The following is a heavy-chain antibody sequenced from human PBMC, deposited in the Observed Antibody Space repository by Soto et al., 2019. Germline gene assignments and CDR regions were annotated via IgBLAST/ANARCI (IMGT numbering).Heavy chain of an antibody. V-gene: IGHV4-59*01. D-gene: IGHD4-17*01. Sequence: SETLSLTCTVSGGSISSYYWSWIRQPPGKGLEWIGYIYYSGNTNYKPSLKSRVTISVDTSKNQFSLKLSSVTAADTAVYYFAGGGLDYGDYYDYWGQGTLVTVSS. CDR2: IYYSGNT. CDR3: AGGGLDYGDYYDY. J-gene: IGHJ4*02. CDR1: GGSISSYY.